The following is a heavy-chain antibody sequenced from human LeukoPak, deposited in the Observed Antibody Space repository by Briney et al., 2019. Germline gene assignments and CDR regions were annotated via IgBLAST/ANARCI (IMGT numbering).Heavy chain of an antibody. CDR1: GFTFSSYA. V-gene: IGHV3-23*01. D-gene: IGHD3-16*02. J-gene: IGHJ4*02. CDR3: IRLGELSLLSQCDY. CDR2: ITGGAGST. Sequence: GGSLRLSCAASGFTFSSYAMTWARQAPGKGLEWVSSITGGAGSTHYAASVRGRFTISRDNSKHTLYLQMNSLRAEDTAVYYCIRLGELSLLSQCDYWGQGILVTVSS.